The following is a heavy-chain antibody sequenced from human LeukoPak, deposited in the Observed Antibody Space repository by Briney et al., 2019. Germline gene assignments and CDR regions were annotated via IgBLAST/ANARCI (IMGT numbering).Heavy chain of an antibody. CDR3: AKGSYYNGPLDY. V-gene: IGHV3-9*03. D-gene: IGHD3-10*01. J-gene: IGHJ4*02. CDR1: GFTFDDYA. Sequence: SLRLSCAASGFTFDDYAMHWVRQAPGKGLEWVSGISWNSGSIGYADSVKGRFTISRDNAKNSLYLQMNSLRAEDMALYYCAKGSYYNGPLDYWGQGTLVTVSS. CDR2: ISWNSGSI.